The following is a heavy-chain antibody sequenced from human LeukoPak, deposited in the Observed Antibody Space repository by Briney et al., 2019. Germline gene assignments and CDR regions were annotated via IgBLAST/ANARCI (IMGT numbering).Heavy chain of an antibody. D-gene: IGHD5-12*01. CDR1: GFSFRDFW. CDR2: INQGGSLN. Sequence: GGSLRLSCAVSGFSFRDFWMSWVRQSPGKGLEWVASINQGGSLNYYVDSVKGRFTISRDDAKSSLYVRMDSLRDEDTAVYYCARFGYSGWNLEYWGQGTLVTVSS. V-gene: IGHV3-7*01. CDR3: ARFGYSGWNLEY. J-gene: IGHJ4*02.